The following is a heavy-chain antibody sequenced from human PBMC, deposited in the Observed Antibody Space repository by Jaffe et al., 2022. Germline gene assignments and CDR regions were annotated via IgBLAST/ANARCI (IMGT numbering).Heavy chain of an antibody. CDR1: GFTFSSYG. CDR2: IRYDGSNK. CDR3: AKDDAIGYCSGGSCYSIPLDY. J-gene: IGHJ4*02. D-gene: IGHD2-15*01. V-gene: IGHV3-30*02. Sequence: QVQLVESGGGVVQPGGSLRLSCAASGFTFSSYGMHWVRQAPGKGLEWVAFIRYDGSNKYYADSVKGRFTISRDNSKNTLYLQMNSLRAEDTAVYYCAKDDAIGYCSGGSCYSIPLDYWGQGTLVTVSS.